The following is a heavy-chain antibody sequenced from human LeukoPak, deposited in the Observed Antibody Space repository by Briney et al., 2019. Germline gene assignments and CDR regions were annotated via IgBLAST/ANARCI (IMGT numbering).Heavy chain of an antibody. V-gene: IGHV3-9*01. D-gene: IGHD2-2*01. CDR3: ARGSYCSSTSCLFDY. Sequence: AGRSLRLSCAASGFTFDDYAMHWVRQAPGKGLEWVSGISWNSGSIGYADSVKGRFTISRDNAKNSLYLQMNSLRAEDTALYYCARGSYCSSTSCLFDYWGQGTLVTVSS. J-gene: IGHJ4*02. CDR2: ISWNSGSI. CDR1: GFTFDDYA.